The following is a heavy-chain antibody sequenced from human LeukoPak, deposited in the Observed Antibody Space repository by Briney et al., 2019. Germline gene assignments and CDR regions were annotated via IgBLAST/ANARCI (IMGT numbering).Heavy chain of an antibody. J-gene: IGHJ5*02. CDR2: IKQDGSEI. V-gene: IGHV3-7*05. CDR1: GFSFTDYP. CDR3: AGPRFDP. Sequence: GGSLRLSCATSGFSFTDYPMNWVRQAPGKGLEWVATIKQDGSEIYYVDSVKGRFTISRDNAKNSLYLQMSSLRAEDTAVYYCAGPRFDPWGQGTLVTVSS.